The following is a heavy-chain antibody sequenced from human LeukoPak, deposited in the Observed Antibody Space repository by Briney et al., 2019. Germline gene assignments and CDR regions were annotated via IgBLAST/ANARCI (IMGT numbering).Heavy chain of an antibody. CDR3: TREYDFWSGYRYYYYYYYMDV. CDR1: GFTFSGSA. Sequence: PGGSLKLSCAASGFTFSGSAMHWVRQASGKGLEWVGRIRSKANGYATAYAASVKGRFTISRDDSKNTAYLQMNSLKTEDTAVYYCTREYDFWSGYRYYYYYYYMDVWGKGTTVTVSS. J-gene: IGHJ6*03. CDR2: IRSKANGYAT. V-gene: IGHV3-73*01. D-gene: IGHD3-3*01.